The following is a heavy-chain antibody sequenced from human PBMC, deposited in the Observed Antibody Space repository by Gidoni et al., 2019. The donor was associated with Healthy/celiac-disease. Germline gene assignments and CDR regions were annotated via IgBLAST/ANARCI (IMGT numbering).Heavy chain of an antibody. CDR1: GGSISSGGYY. CDR3: ARDLLGESYFDY. V-gene: IGHV4-31*03. D-gene: IGHD3-10*01. CDR2: IYYSGST. J-gene: IGHJ4*02. Sequence: QVQLQESGPGLVKPSQTLSLTCPVSGGSISSGGYYWSWIRQHPGKGLGWIGYIYYSGSTYYNPSLKSRVTISVDTSKNQFSLKLSSVTAADTAVYYCARDLLGESYFDYWGQGTLVTVSS.